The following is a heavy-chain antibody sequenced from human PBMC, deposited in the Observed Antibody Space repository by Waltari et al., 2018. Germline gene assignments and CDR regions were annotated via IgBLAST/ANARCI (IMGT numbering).Heavy chain of an antibody. J-gene: IGHJ6*02. CDR3: AKAALGPRAGGMDV. Sequence: QVQLVESGGGVVQPGRSLRRSYGGYGFPFSSYGMHWVRPAPGKGLEWVALTSYDGSDTWYADSVKGRFTISRDNSKNTLYLQMNSLRTDDTAVYYCAKAALGPRAGGMDVWGQGTTVTVSS. V-gene: IGHV3-30*18. D-gene: IGHD1-26*01. CDR1: GFPFSSYG. CDR2: TSYDGSDT.